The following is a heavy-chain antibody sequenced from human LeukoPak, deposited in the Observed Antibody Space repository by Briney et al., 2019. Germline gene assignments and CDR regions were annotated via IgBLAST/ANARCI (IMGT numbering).Heavy chain of an antibody. V-gene: IGHV4-34*01. Sequence: SETLSLTCAVYGGSFSGYYWSWIRQPPGKGLEWIGEINHSGSTNYNPSLKSRVTISVDTSKNQFSLKLSSVTAADTAVYYCARGFLEWLPVVRFYYYYMDVWGKGTTVTVSS. J-gene: IGHJ6*03. CDR1: GGSFSGYY. CDR3: ARGFLEWLPVVRFYYYYMDV. D-gene: IGHD3-3*01. CDR2: INHSGST.